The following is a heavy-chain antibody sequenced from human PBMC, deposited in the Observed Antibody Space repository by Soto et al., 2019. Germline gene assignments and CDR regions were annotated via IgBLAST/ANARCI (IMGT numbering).Heavy chain of an antibody. D-gene: IGHD5-18*01. CDR2: ISSSSSTI. V-gene: IGHV3-48*02. CDR3: ARDGDTAKFDY. CDR1: GFTFSSYS. Sequence: EVQLVESGGGLVQPGGSLRLSCAASGFTFSSYSMNWVRQAPGKGLEWVSYISSSSSTIYYADSVKGRFTISRDNAKNSLYLHMNSLRDEDTAVYYCARDGDTAKFDYWGQGTLVTVSS. J-gene: IGHJ4*02.